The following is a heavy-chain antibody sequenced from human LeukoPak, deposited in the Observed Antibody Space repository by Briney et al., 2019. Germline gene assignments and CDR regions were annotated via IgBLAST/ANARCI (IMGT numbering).Heavy chain of an antibody. Sequence: PSQTLSLTCTVSGGSISSADYYWSWIRQPPGKGLEWIGSIYHSGSTHYTPSLKSRVTISVDASNSQFSLNLISVTAADTAVYYCAGASSTRSFNAFDIWGQGTMVTVSS. CDR2: IYHSGST. J-gene: IGHJ3*02. CDR3: AGASSTRSFNAFDI. V-gene: IGHV4-30-4*01. D-gene: IGHD2-2*01. CDR1: GGSISSADYY.